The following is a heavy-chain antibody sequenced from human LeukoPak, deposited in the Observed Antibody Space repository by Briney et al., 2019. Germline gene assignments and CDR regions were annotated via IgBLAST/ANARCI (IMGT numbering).Heavy chain of an antibody. CDR2: IKSKTDGGTT. CDR1: GFTFSNAW. D-gene: IGHD1-26*01. CDR3: TTEYSGSYRYDAFDI. V-gene: IGHV3-15*01. Sequence: GGSLRLSCAASGFTFSNAWMSWVRQAPGKGLEWVGRIKSKTDGGTTDYAAPVKGRFTISRDDSKNTLYLQMNSLKTEDTAVYYCTTEYSGSYRYDAFDIWGQGTMVTVSS. J-gene: IGHJ3*02.